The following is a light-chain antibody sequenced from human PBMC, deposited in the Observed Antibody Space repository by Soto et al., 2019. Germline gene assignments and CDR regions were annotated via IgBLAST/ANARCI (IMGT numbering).Light chain of an antibody. V-gene: IGKV2-24*01. Sequence: DIVMTQTPLSSPFPLGQPASISCRSSQSLVHSDGNTYLSWLQQSPGQPPRLLIYRVSNRFSGVPDRFGGIGAVTDYKLEISRAEAEDVGVYYCTQATQFPRTVGQGTKVEIK. CDR2: RVS. CDR1: QSLVHSDGNTY. CDR3: TQATQFPRT. J-gene: IGKJ1*01.